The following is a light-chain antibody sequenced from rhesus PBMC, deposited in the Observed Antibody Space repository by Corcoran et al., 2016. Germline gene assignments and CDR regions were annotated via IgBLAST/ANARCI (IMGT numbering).Light chain of an antibody. V-gene: IGKV1-69*01. J-gene: IGKJ4*01. CDR1: QGISNW. CDR2: RAS. Sequence: DIQMTQSPSSLSASVGDRVTITCRASQGISNWLAWYQQKPGKAPKLLIYRASNLETGVPSRFSGSGSGNDFTLTISSLQPEDIATYYCQQHDNSPLTFGGGTKVELK. CDR3: QQHDNSPLT.